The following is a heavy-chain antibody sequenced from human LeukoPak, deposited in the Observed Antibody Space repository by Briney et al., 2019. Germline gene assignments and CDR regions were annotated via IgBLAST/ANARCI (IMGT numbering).Heavy chain of an antibody. Sequence: ASVKVSCKASGYTFTSYAMHWVRQAPGQRLEWMGWINAGNGNTKYSQKFQGRVTITRDTSASTAYMELRSLRSDDTAVYYCAREAQYYDFWSGYYAYYYYMDVWGKGTTVTVSS. J-gene: IGHJ6*03. V-gene: IGHV1-3*01. CDR2: INAGNGNT. CDR3: AREAQYYDFWSGYYAYYYYMDV. D-gene: IGHD3-3*01. CDR1: GYTFTSYA.